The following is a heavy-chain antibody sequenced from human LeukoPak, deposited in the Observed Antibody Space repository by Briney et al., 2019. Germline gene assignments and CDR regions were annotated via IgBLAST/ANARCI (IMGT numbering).Heavy chain of an antibody. CDR1: GFTVSGNY. CDR3: ASGSGSYRTPYYYMGV. Sequence: GGSLRLSCVASGFTVSGNYMSWVRQAPGKGLEWVSVIYSGGSTYYADSVKGRFTISRDNSKNTLYLQMNSLRAEDTAVYYCASGSGSYRTPYYYMGVWGTGTTVTVSS. D-gene: IGHD3-10*01. CDR2: IYSGGST. V-gene: IGHV3-53*01. J-gene: IGHJ6*03.